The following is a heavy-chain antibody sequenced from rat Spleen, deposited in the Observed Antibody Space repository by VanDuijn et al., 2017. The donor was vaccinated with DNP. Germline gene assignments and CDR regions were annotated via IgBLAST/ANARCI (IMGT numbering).Heavy chain of an antibody. CDR1: GFTFSDYY. Sequence: EVQLVESGGGLVQPGNSLKLSCAASGFTFSDYYMAWVRQAPTKGLEWVASISYDGSRTYCRDSVKGRFTISRDNAKSTLYLQMDSLRSEDTATYYCATFEGRDAWGRGTSVTVSS. CDR2: ISYDGSRT. D-gene: IGHD1-11*01. V-gene: IGHV5S10*01. CDR3: ATFEGRDA. J-gene: IGHJ4*01.